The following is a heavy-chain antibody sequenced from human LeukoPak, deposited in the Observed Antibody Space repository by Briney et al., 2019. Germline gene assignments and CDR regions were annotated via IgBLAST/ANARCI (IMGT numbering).Heavy chain of an antibody. CDR2: ISYSGNT. V-gene: IGHV4-31*01. CDR1: GGSISSGGFY. Sequence: SETLSLTCTVSGGSISSGGFYWSWIRQHPGRGLEWIAYISYSGNTYQTPSLKSPIITSLATSKNQFSLKLSSVTAADTAVYYCARIRRIAAAGTGVWFDPWGQGTLVTVSS. J-gene: IGHJ5*02. CDR3: ARIRRIAAAGTGVWFDP. D-gene: IGHD6-13*01.